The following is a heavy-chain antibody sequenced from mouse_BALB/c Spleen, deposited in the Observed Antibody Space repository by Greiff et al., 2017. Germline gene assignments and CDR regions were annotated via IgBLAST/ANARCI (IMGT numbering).Heavy chain of an antibody. V-gene: IGHV1-69*02. Sequence: QVQLKQPGAELVKPGAPVKLSCKASGYTFTSYWMNWVKQRPGRGLEWIGRIDPSDSETHYNQKFKDKATLTVDKSSSTAYIQLSSLTSEDSAVYYCARDDGYSHFAYWGQGTLVTVSA. CDR1: GYTFTSYW. CDR3: ARDDGYSHFAY. CDR2: IDPSDSET. D-gene: IGHD2-3*01. J-gene: IGHJ3*01.